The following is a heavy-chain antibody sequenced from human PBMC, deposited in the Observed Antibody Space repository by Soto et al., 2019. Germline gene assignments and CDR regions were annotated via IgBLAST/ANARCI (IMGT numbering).Heavy chain of an antibody. CDR1: GFSVSARGVG. V-gene: IGHV2-5*01. CDR3: AHSPWGAAPDY. CDR2: IYWNDDK. Sequence: SGPTLVNPTQTLTLTCALSGFSVSARGVGVGWIRQPPGKALEWRAIIYWNDDKLYRPSLQSRLTITKDTSKNQVVLTMTNMDPVDTATYYCAHSPWGAAPDYWGQGTPVTVSS. J-gene: IGHJ4*02. D-gene: IGHD3-16*01.